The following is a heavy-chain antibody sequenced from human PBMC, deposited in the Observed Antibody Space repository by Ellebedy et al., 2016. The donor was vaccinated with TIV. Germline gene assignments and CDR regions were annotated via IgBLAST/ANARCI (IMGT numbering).Heavy chain of an antibody. J-gene: IGHJ4*02. CDR2: IYYSGNT. Sequence: SETLSLTCTVSGGSISSYYWSWIRQPPGKGLEWIAYIYYSGNTNYNSSLKSRVTLSVDTSNNQFSLKLSSVTAADTAVYFCARSSAPWELFDYWGQGTLVTVSS. D-gene: IGHD1-7*01. V-gene: IGHV4-59*01. CDR1: GGSISSYY. CDR3: ARSSAPWELFDY.